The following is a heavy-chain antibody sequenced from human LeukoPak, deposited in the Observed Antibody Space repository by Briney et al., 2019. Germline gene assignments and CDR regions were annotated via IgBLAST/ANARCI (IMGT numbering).Heavy chain of an antibody. J-gene: IGHJ6*03. V-gene: IGHV4-39*01. CDR1: GGSIRSSSYY. CDR3: ATRSYFYHYMDV. Sequence: PSEILSLTCTVSGGSIRSSSYYWGWIRQPPGKGLEWIGNVYYSGSSYCNPSLKSRVTISVDSSKNQFSLKLTSVTAADTAIYYCATRSYFYHYMDVWGKGTTVTVSS. CDR2: VYYSGSS.